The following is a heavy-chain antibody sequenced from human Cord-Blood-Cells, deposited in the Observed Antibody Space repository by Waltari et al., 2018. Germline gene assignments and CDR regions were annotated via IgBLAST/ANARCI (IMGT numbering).Heavy chain of an antibody. CDR2: IYHSGST. Sequence: QVQLQESGPGLVKPSETLSPTCTVSGSSISSGYYWGWIRQPPGKGLEWIGSIYHSGSTYYNPSLKSRVTISVDTSKNQFSLKLSSVTAADTAVYYCARVGGSYYAFDIWGQGTMVTVSS. V-gene: IGHV4-38-2*02. CDR1: GSSISSGYY. D-gene: IGHD1-26*01. J-gene: IGHJ3*02. CDR3: ARVGGSYYAFDI.